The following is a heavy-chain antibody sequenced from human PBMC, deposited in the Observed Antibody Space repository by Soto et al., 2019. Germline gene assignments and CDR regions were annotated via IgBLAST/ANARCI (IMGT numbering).Heavy chain of an antibody. D-gene: IGHD3-3*01. Sequence: PGESLKISCKGSGYSFTSYWICWVRQMPGKGLEWMGSIYPGYSDTRYSPSFQGQVTISADKSISTAYLQWSSLKASDTAMYYCARSYYDFWSGYRSPTLDYMDVWGKGTTVTVSS. CDR3: ARSYYDFWSGYRSPTLDYMDV. CDR1: GYSFTSYW. CDR2: IYPGYSDT. V-gene: IGHV5-51*01. J-gene: IGHJ6*03.